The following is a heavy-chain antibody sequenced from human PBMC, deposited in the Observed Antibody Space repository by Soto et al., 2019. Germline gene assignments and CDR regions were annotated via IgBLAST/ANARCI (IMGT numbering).Heavy chain of an antibody. Sequence: PTLVNPRQTLTLTCTFSGFSLTTPGMCVSWIRQPPGKALEWLAVIDWDDDKYYSTSLKTRLSISMDTSKNQVVLEMTNVAPVDTATYYCAHIRGAGAYYYYPMDVWGQGTTVTVSS. CDR1: GFSLTTPGMC. J-gene: IGHJ6*02. CDR3: AHIRGAGAYYYYPMDV. CDR2: IDWDDDK. D-gene: IGHD3-10*01. V-gene: IGHV2-70*12.